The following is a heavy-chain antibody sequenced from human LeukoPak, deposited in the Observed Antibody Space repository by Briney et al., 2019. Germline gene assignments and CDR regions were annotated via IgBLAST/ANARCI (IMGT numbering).Heavy chain of an antibody. CDR2: IIPIFGTA. CDR1: GGTFSSYA. CDR3: ARVLYSSSSGYYYYYMDV. D-gene: IGHD6-6*01. J-gene: IGHJ6*03. Sequence: GASVKVSCKASGGTFSSYAISWVRQAPGQGLEWMGGIIPIFGTANYAQKFQGRVTITTDESTSTAYMELSSLRSEDTAVYYCARVLYSSSSGYYYYYMDVWGKGTTVTVSS. V-gene: IGHV1-69*05.